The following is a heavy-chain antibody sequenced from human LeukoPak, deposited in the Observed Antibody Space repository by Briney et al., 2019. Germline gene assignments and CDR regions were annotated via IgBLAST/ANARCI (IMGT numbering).Heavy chain of an antibody. CDR1: GFTVSNSY. CDR3: ARDPTGRLGS. Sequence: EGSLRLSCAASGFTVSNSYMTWVRQAPGKGLEWVSLIYAGGATYYTDSVRGRFAISRDSSRNTLYLQMNSLRAEDTAMYYCARDPTGRLGSWGQGALVTVSS. CDR2: IYAGGAT. D-gene: IGHD7-27*01. V-gene: IGHV3-66*01. J-gene: IGHJ5*02.